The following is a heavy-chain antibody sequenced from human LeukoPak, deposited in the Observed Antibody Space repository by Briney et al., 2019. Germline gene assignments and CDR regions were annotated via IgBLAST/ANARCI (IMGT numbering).Heavy chain of an antibody. Sequence: PSETLSLTCTVSGGSISSGDYYWSWIRQPPGKGLEWIGYNYYSGSTYYNPSLKSRVTISVDTSKNQFSLKLSSVTAADTAVYYCARESIVVPAAIDYWGQGTLVTVSS. J-gene: IGHJ4*02. V-gene: IGHV4-30-4*08. D-gene: IGHD2-2*01. CDR3: ARESIVVPAAIDY. CDR1: GGSISSGDYY. CDR2: NYYSGST.